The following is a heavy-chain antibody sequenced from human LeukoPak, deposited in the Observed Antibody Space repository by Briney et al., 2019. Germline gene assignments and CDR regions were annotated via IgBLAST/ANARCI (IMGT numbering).Heavy chain of an antibody. D-gene: IGHD2-2*01. J-gene: IGHJ6*02. CDR3: AKADIVVVPATDYYYYYGMDV. CDR2: IYSGGST. CDR1: GFTVSSNY. V-gene: IGHV3-53*01. Sequence: PGGSLRLSCAASGFTVSSNYMSWVRQAPGKGLEWVSVIYSGGSTYYADSVKGRFTISRDNSKNMLYLQMNSLRAEDTAVYYCAKADIVVVPATDYYYYYGMDVWGQGTTVTVSS.